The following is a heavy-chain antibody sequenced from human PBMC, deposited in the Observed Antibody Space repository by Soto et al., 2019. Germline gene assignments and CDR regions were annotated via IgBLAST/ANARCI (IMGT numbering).Heavy chain of an antibody. V-gene: IGHV4-38-2*01. J-gene: IGHJ4*02. CDR2: IYHSGST. CDR1: GYSISSGYY. D-gene: IGHD3-10*01. Sequence: SETLSLTCAVSGYSISSGYYWGWIRQPPGKGLEWIGSIYHSGSTYYNPSLKSRVTISVDTSKNQFSLKLSPVTAADTAVYYCARARSVYYYGSGSYFDYWGQGTLVTVSS. CDR3: ARARSVYYYGSGSYFDY.